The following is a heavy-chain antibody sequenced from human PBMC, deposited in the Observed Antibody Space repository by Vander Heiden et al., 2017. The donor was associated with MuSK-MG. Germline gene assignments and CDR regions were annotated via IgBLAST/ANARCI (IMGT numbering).Heavy chain of an antibody. CDR2: VNPNSGAT. D-gene: IGHD2-21*01. CDR1: DYPFTGYF. Sequence: QVQLVQSGAEVKKPGASVKVSCKASDYPFTGYFVHWVRQAPGQSLEWMGWVNPNSGATNYAQQFQGRVTMTRDTTTSTAYMELSSLRSDDTAVYYCARDLTAYRGRLDTWTGVFDLWGQGTKVTVSS. CDR3: ARDLTAYRGRLDTWTGVFDL. V-gene: IGHV1-2*02. J-gene: IGHJ3*01.